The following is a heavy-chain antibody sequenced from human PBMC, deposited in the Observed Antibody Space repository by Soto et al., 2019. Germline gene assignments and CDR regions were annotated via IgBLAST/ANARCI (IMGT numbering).Heavy chain of an antibody. CDR1: GGSVSVYY. V-gene: IGHV4-59*02. CDR2: IYASGSP. J-gene: IGHJ4*02. CDR3: ARGVGSSPPQY. Sequence: SETLSLTCTISGGSVSVYYWSWIRQSTGQGLEWIGYIYASGSPYYDPSLRSRVTISADTSKNQISLKLTSPTAADTAVYYCARGVGSSPPQYWGRGTLVTVSS. D-gene: IGHD1-26*01.